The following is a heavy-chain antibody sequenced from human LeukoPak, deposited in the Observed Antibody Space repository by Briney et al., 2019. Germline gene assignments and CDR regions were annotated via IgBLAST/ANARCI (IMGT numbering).Heavy chain of an antibody. J-gene: IGHJ5*02. CDR3: ARSQFYGSGSYQGRWFDP. V-gene: IGHV4-39*07. D-gene: IGHD3-10*01. Sequence: SETLSLTCTVSGGSISSSNYYWGWIRQPPGKGLEWIGSIYYSGSTYYNPSLKSRVNISVDTSKDQFSLKLTSVTAADTAAYYCARSQFYGSGSYQGRWFDPWGQGTLVTVSS. CDR1: GGSISSSNYY. CDR2: IYYSGST.